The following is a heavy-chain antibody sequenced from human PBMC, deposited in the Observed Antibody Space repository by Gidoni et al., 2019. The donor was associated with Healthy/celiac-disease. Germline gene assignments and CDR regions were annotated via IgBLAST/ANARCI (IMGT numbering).Heavy chain of an antibody. J-gene: IGHJ6*03. CDR2: KSYDGSNK. CDR1: GFTFSSYA. D-gene: IGHD2-2*02. CDR3: ARDGLSDIVVVPAAIGSYYYYMDV. V-gene: IGHV3-30-3*01. Sequence: QVQLVESGGGVVQPGRSLRLSCAASGFTFSSYAMHWVRQALGKGLEWVAVKSYDGSNKYYADSVKGRFTISRDNSKNTLYLQMNSLRAEDTAVYYCARDGLSDIVVVPAAIGSYYYYMDVWGKGTTVTVSS.